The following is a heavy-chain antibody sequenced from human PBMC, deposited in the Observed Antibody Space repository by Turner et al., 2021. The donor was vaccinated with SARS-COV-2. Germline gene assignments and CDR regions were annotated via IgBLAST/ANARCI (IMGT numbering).Heavy chain of an antibody. CDR2: INPSGDST. CDR1: GGTFSSYA. V-gene: IGHV1-46*01. D-gene: IGHD5-12*01. CDR3: ALYSGYDSWYGMDV. Sequence: QVQLVQSGAEVKKPGSSVKVSCKASGGTFSSYAISWVRQAPGQGLEWMGIINPSGDSTSYPHKFQGRVTMTRDTSTSTVYMELSSLRSEDTAVYYCALYSGYDSWYGMDVWGQGTTVTVSS. J-gene: IGHJ6*02.